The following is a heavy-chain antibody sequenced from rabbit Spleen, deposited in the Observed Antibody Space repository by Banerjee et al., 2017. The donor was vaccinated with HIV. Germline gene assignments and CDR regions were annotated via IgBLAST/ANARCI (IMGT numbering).Heavy chain of an antibody. D-gene: IGHD1-1*01. V-gene: IGHV1S40*01. CDR1: GSDISSYS. CDR2: IEGGSSAFS. J-gene: IGHJ6*01. Sequence: QSLEESGGGLVKPGASLTLTCTASGSDISSYSMGWVRQAPGKGLEWIGCIEGGSSAFSYFASWAKGRFTISKTSSTTVTLQMTSLTAADTATYFCARDTSSSFSSYGMDLWGPGTLVTVS. CDR3: ARDTSSSFSSYGMDL.